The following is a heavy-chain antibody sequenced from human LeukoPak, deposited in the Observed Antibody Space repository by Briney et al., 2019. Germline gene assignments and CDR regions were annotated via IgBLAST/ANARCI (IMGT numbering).Heavy chain of an antibody. J-gene: IGHJ3*02. CDR3: ARGRYCSADICSGGDAFEI. CDR1: GGSINNYY. D-gene: IGHD2-15*01. CDR2: IYTRGST. V-gene: IGHV4-4*07. Sequence: PSETLSLTCTVSGGSINNYYWSWTRQPAGKGLEWIGRIYTRGSTNYNPSLKSRVTMSVDTSKNQFSLKLSSVTAADTAVYYCARGRYCSADICSGGDAFEIWGQGTMVSVSS.